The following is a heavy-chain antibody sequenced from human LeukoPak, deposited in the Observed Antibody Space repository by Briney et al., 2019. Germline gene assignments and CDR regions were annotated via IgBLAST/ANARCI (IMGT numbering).Heavy chain of an antibody. V-gene: IGHV4-39*01. Sequence: SETLSLTCTVSGGSISSSSYYWGWIRQPPGKGLEWIGSIYYSGSTYYNPSLKSRVTISVDTSKNQFSLKLSSVTAADTDVYYCARHRRGRGITMIVADWGQGTLVTVSS. J-gene: IGHJ4*02. CDR1: GGSISSSSYY. CDR2: IYYSGST. CDR3: ARHRRGRGITMIVAD. D-gene: IGHD3-22*01.